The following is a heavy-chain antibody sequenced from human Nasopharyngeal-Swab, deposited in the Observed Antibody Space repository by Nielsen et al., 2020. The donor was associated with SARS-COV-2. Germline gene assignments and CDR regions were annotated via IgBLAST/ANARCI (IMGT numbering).Heavy chain of an antibody. J-gene: IGHJ4*02. D-gene: IGHD6-13*01. CDR2: MNPNSGNT. Sequence: WVRQAPGQGLEWMGWMNPNSGNTGYAQKFQGRVTMTRDTSISTAYMELSRLRSDDTAVYYCARDARYSSSWSYGYWGQGTLVTVSS. CDR3: ARDARYSSSWSYGY. V-gene: IGHV1-2*02.